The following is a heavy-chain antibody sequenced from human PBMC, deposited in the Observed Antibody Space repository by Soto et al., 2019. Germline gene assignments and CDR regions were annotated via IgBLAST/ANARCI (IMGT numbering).Heavy chain of an antibody. J-gene: IGHJ4*02. CDR3: AKSHDSWSLRSDY. V-gene: IGHV3-23*01. Sequence: EVQLLESGGGLVQPGGSLRLSCAASGFTFSSCAMNWVRQAPGKGLAWVSGISGSGGSTYYSDSVKGRFTISRDNSKNTLYLQMNSLRAEATAVYYCAKSHDSWSLRSDYWGQGTLVTVSS. CDR2: ISGSGGST. D-gene: IGHD3-10*01. CDR1: GFTFSSCA.